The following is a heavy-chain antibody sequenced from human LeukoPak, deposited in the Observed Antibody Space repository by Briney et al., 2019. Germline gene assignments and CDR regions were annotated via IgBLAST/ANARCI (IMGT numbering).Heavy chain of an antibody. J-gene: IGHJ4*02. CDR1: GGSISSSSYY. CDR3: ARETHQIAAAGGFDY. V-gene: IGHV4-39*07. D-gene: IGHD6-13*01. Sequence: QPSETLSLTCTVSGGSISSSSYYWGWIRQPPGKGLEWIGSIYYSGSTYYNPSLKSRVTISVDTSKNQFSLKLSSVTAADTAVYYCARETHQIAAAGGFDYWGQGTLVTVSS. CDR2: IYYSGST.